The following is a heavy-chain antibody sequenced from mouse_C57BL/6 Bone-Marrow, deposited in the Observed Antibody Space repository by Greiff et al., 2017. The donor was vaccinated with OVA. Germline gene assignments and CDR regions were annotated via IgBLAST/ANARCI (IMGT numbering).Heavy chain of an antibody. V-gene: IGHV1-26*01. CDR3: ARGDSSGYYAMDY. CDR1: GYTFTDYY. CDR2: INPNNGGT. J-gene: IGHJ4*01. Sequence: VQLKDSGPELVKPGASVKISCKASGYTFTDYYMNWVKQSHGKSLEWIGDINPNNGGTSYNQKFKGKATLTVDKSSSTAYMELRSLTSEDSAVYYCARGDSSGYYAMDYWGQGTSVTVSS. D-gene: IGHD3-2*02.